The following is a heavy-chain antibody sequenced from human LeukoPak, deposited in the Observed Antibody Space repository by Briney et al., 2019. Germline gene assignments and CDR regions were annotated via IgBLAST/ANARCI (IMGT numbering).Heavy chain of an antibody. CDR3: AYSGSYGHLGY. V-gene: IGHV4-39*01. J-gene: IGHJ4*02. Sequence: SETLSLTCTVSGGSISSNAYYWAWIRQPPGKGLEWIGSIYSSVSTYYNPSLKSRVTISVDTSKSQFSLRLSSVTAADTALYYCAYSGSYGHLGYWGQGIPDTVSS. CDR2: IYSSVST. D-gene: IGHD1-26*01. CDR1: GGSISSNAYY.